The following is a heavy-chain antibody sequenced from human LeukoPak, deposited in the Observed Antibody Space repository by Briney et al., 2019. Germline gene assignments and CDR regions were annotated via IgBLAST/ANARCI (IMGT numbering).Heavy chain of an antibody. V-gene: IGHV4-59*01. D-gene: IGHD6-25*01. Sequence: SETLSLTCTVSGGSISSYYWSWIRQPPGKGLEWIGYIYYSGSTNYNPSLKSRVTISVDTSKNQFSLKLSSVTAADTAVYYCARVNSGGPRRWFDPWDQGTLVTVSS. CDR1: GGSISSYY. CDR2: IYYSGST. CDR3: ARVNSGGPRRWFDP. J-gene: IGHJ5*02.